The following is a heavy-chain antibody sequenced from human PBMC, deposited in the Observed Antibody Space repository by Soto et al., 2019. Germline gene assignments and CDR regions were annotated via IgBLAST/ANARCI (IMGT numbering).Heavy chain of an antibody. D-gene: IGHD1-7*01. V-gene: IGHV3-21*01. J-gene: IGHJ6*03. Sequence: EVQLVESGGDLVKPGGSLRLSCVASGFPFSSYNMNWVRQAPGKGLEWVSSITTGTSYIYYADLVRGRFTTSRDDAKNSLYLQMNSLRAEDTAVYYCARVTGVDKWNLCYYYFYMDGRGKGTTVTVSS. CDR1: GFPFSSYN. CDR3: ARVTGVDKWNLCYYYFYMDG. CDR2: ITTGTSYI.